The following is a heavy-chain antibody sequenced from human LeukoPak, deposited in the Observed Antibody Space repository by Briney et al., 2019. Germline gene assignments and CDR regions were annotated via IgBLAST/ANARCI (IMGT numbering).Heavy chain of an antibody. CDR1: GGSISSYY. J-gene: IGHJ4*02. D-gene: IGHD5-24*01. Sequence: SETLSLTCTVSGGSISSYYWSWIRQPPGKGLEWIGYIYYSGSTNYNPSLKSRVTMSVDTSKNQFSLKLSSVTAADTAVYYSARVGGYNSPLDYWGQGTLVTVSS. CDR3: ARVGGYNSPLDY. CDR2: IYYSGST. V-gene: IGHV4-59*01.